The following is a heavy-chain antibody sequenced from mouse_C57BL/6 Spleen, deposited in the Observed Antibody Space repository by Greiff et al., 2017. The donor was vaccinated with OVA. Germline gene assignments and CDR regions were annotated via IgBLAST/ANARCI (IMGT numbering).Heavy chain of an antibody. CDR3: ARFTTVAYYFDY. CDR1: GFTFSSYA. V-gene: IGHV5-4*01. J-gene: IGHJ2*01. Sequence: EVQGVESGGGLVKPGGSLKLSCAASGFTFSSYAMSWVRQTPEKRLEWVATISDGGSYTYYPDNVKGRFTISRDNAKNNLYLQMSHLKSEDTAMYYCARFTTVAYYFDYWGQGTTLTVSS. CDR2: ISDGGSYT. D-gene: IGHD1-1*01.